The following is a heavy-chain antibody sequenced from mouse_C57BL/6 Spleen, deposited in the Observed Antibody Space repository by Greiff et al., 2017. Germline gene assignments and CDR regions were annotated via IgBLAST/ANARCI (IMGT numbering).Heavy chain of an antibody. CDR2: INPNYGTT. V-gene: IGHV1-39*01. D-gene: IGHD1-1*01. Sequence: EVQLQQSGPELVKPGASVKISCKASGYSFTDYNMNWVKQSNGKSLEWIGVINPNYGTTSYNQKFKGKATLTVDHSSSTAYMQLNSLTSEDSAVYYCARSRDGSSQAGLAYWGQGTLVTVSA. CDR1: GYSFTDYN. J-gene: IGHJ3*01. CDR3: ARSRDGSSQAGLAY.